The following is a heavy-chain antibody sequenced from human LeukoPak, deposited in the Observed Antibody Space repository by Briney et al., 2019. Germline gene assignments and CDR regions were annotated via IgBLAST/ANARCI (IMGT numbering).Heavy chain of an antibody. D-gene: IGHD5-18*01. CDR2: IKQDGSEK. V-gene: IGHV3-7*01. Sequence: GGSLRLSCAASGFTFGSYWMSWVCQAPGKGLEWVANIKQDGSEKYYVDSVKGRFTISRDNAKNSLYLQMNSLRAEDTAVYYCARSAGYSYGYGMDVWGQGTTVTVSS. CDR1: GFTFGSYW. CDR3: ARSAGYSYGYGMDV. J-gene: IGHJ6*02.